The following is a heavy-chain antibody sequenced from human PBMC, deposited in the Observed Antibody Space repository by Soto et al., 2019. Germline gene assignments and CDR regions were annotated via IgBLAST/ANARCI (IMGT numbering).Heavy chain of an antibody. D-gene: IGHD6-13*01. V-gene: IGHV3-23*01. Sequence: GGSLRLSCAASGFTFSSYAMSWVRQAPGKGLEWVSAISGSGGSTYYADSVKGRFTISRDNSKNTLYLQINSLRAEDTAVYYCAINPGIAAAGASYYYYYMDVWGKGTTVTVSS. CDR3: AINPGIAAAGASYYYYYMDV. J-gene: IGHJ6*03. CDR1: GFTFSSYA. CDR2: ISGSGGST.